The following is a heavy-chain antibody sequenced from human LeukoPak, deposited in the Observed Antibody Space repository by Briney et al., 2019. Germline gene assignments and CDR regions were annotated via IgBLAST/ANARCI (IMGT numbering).Heavy chain of an antibody. V-gene: IGHV3-7*02. CDR3: GAAYAVDV. CDR2: MNQVGSEK. J-gene: IGHJ6*02. CDR1: GFTLKNVS. Sequence: GGSLRLSCAPSGFTLKNVSMMAVCQAPGKGLGWVANMNQVGSEKNYADSVKGRFTISRDNANNLLYLQMSRLRAEDTAVYSCGAAYAVDVWGQGTTVIVSS.